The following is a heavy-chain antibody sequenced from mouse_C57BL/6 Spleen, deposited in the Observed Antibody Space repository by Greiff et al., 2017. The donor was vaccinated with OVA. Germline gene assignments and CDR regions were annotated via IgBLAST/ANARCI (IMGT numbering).Heavy chain of an antibody. V-gene: IGHV1-76*01. J-gene: IGHJ3*01. CDR2: IYPGSGNT. Sequence: VQRVESGAELVRPGASVKLSCKASGYTFTDYYINWVKQRPGQGLEWIARIYPGSGNTYYNEKFKGKATLTAEKSSSTAYMQLSSLTSEDSAVYFCARVEAYWGQGTLVTVSA. CDR3: ARVEAY. CDR1: GYTFTDYY.